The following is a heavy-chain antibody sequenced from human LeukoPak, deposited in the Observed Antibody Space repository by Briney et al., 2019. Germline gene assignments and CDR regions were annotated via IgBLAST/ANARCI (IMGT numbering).Heavy chain of an antibody. CDR3: ASVDSWSGYHFDY. V-gene: IGHV3-33*01. J-gene: IGHJ4*02. Sequence: GGSLRLSCAASGFTFSSYGMHWVRQAPGKGLEWVAVIWYDGSNKYYADSVKGRFTISRDNSKNTLYLQMNSLRAEDTAVYYCASVDSWSGYHFDYWGQGTLVTVSS. D-gene: IGHD3-3*01. CDR1: GFTFSSYG. CDR2: IWYDGSNK.